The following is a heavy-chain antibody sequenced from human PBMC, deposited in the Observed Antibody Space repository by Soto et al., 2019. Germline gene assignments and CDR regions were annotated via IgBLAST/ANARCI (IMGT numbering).Heavy chain of an antibody. CDR1: GGSISSGGYY. V-gene: IGHV4-31*03. D-gene: IGHD3-3*01. CDR2: IYYSGST. CDR3: ARGEGQVRFLEWLPRVGFDP. Sequence: SETLSLTCTVSGGSISSGGYYWSWIRQHPGKGLEWIGYIYYSGSTYYNPSLKSRVTISVDTSKNQLSLKLSSVTAADTAVYYCARGEGQVRFLEWLPRVGFDPWGQGTLVTVSS. J-gene: IGHJ5*02.